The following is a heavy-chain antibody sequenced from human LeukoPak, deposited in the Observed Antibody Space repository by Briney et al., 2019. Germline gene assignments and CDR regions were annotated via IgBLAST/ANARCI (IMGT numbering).Heavy chain of an antibody. V-gene: IGHV1-2*02. CDR3: ARDPRYSGSYYEGDYFDY. CDR2: INPNSGGT. CDR1: GYTFTSYD. D-gene: IGHD1-26*01. Sequence: ASVKVSCKASGYTFTSYDINWVRQATGQGLEWMGWINPNSGGTNYAQKFQGRVTMTRDTSISTAYMELSRLRSDDTAVYYCARDPRYSGSYYEGDYFDYWGQGTLVTVSS. J-gene: IGHJ4*02.